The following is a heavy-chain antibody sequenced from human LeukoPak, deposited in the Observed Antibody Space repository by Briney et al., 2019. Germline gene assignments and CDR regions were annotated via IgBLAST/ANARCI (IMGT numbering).Heavy chain of an antibody. CDR3: ARGASGYCYG. D-gene: IGHD3-22*01. CDR1: GGSISSYY. V-gene: IGHV4-59*01. J-gene: IGHJ4*02. Sequence: PSETLSLTCTVSGGSISSYYWSWIRQPPGKGLEWIGSISYSGSTNYNPSLKGRITISIDTSNNQFSLKLNSVTAADTAVYYCARGASGYCYGWGQGTLVTVSS. CDR2: ISYSGST.